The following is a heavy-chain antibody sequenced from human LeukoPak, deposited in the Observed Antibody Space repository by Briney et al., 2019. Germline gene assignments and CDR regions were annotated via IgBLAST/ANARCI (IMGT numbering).Heavy chain of an antibody. CDR2: IYYSGST. D-gene: IGHD5-18*01. CDR1: GGSISSYY. V-gene: IGHV4-59*01. Sequence: PSETLSLTCTVSGGSISSYYWSWIRQPPGKGLEWIGYIYYSGSTNYNPSLKSRVTISVDTSKNQFSLKLSSVTAADTAVYYCARARGYEKIAKWFDPWGQGTLVTVSS. J-gene: IGHJ5*02. CDR3: ARARGYEKIAKWFDP.